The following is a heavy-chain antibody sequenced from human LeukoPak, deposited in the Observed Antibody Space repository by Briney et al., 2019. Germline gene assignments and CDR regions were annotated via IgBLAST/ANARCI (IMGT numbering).Heavy chain of an antibody. D-gene: IGHD3-10*01. CDR2: IKQDGSEK. CDR3: ARGFGRP. V-gene: IGHV3-7*03. CDR1: GFTFGSCW. J-gene: IGHJ5*02. Sequence: AGSLRLSCAASGFTFGSCWMNWVRQAPGKGLEWVANIKQDGSEKYYVDSVKGRFTISRDNAKNSLYLQMNSLRAEDTAVYYCARGFGRPWGQGTLVTVSS.